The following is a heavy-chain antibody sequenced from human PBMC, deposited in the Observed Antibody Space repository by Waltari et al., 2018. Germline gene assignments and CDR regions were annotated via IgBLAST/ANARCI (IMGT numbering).Heavy chain of an antibody. Sequence: EVQLVQSGAEVKKPGESLKISCKGSGYSFTSYWIGWVRQMPGKGLEWMGIIYPGDADTRYSPSFQGQVTISADTSISTAYMELSRLRSDDTAVYYCARGYSGYEWGSFDYWGQGTLVTVSS. V-gene: IGHV5-51*03. CDR2: IYPGDADT. J-gene: IGHJ4*02. D-gene: IGHD5-12*01. CDR1: GYSFTSYW. CDR3: ARGYSGYEWGSFDY.